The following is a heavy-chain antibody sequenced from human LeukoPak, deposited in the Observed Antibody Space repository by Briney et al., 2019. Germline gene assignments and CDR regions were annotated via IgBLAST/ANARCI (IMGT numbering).Heavy chain of an antibody. D-gene: IGHD2-2*01. Sequence: GGSLRLSCAASGFTFSSYAMSWVRQAPGKGLEWVSAISGSGGSTYYADSVKGRFTISRDNSKNTLYLQMNSLRAEDTAVYYCAKGSIVVVPAAEGYYYMDVWGKGTTVTVSS. J-gene: IGHJ6*03. V-gene: IGHV3-23*01. CDR3: AKGSIVVVPAAEGYYYMDV. CDR2: ISGSGGST. CDR1: GFTFSSYA.